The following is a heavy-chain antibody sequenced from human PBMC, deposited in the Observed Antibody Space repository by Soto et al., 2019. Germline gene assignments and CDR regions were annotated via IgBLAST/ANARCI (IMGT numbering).Heavy chain of an antibody. CDR1: GFTFSRHW. Sequence: SLRLSCAASGFTFSRHWKSLVRQAPGKGLEWVANIKQDGSEKYYVDSVKGRFTISRDNAKNPLYLQMNSLRAEDTAVYYCAIYYDFWSGEETYYYYGMDVWGQGTTVTVSS. V-gene: IGHV3-7*05. CDR3: AIYYDFWSGEETYYYYGMDV. D-gene: IGHD3-3*01. J-gene: IGHJ6*02. CDR2: IKQDGSEK.